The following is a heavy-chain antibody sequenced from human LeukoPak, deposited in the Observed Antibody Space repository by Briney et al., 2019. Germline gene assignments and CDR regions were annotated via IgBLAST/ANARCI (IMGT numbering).Heavy chain of an antibody. CDR1: GFTFSSYG. Sequence: GGSLRLSCAASGFTFSSYGMHWVRQAPGKGLEWVAAISYDGSNKYYADSVKGRFTISRDNSKNTPYLQMNSLRAEDTAVYYCAKDRNQYYYDSSGYYTNWGQGTLVTVSS. CDR3: AKDRNQYYYDSSGYYTN. CDR2: ISYDGSNK. V-gene: IGHV3-30*18. J-gene: IGHJ4*02. D-gene: IGHD3-22*01.